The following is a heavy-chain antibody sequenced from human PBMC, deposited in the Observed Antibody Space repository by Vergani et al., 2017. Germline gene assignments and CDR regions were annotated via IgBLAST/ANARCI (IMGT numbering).Heavy chain of an antibody. V-gene: IGHV1-24*01. D-gene: IGHD5-12*01. CDR3: ATPRLRLSYYYYYGMDV. CDR1: GYTLTELS. Sequence: QVQLVQSGAEVKKPGASVKVSCKVSGYTLTELSMHWVRQAPGKGLEWMGGFDLEDGDTIYAQKFQGRVTMTEDTSTDTAYMELSSLRSEETAVYYCATPRLRLSYYYYYGMDVWGQGTTVTVSS. CDR2: FDLEDGDT. J-gene: IGHJ6*02.